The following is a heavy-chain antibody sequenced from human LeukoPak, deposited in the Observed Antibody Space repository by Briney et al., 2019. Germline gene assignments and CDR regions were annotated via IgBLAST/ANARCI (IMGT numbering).Heavy chain of an antibody. CDR1: GGSISSYY. V-gene: IGHV4-59*08. CDR3: ARTYSSGAFDI. Sequence: SVTLSLTCTVSGGSISSYYWSWIRQPPGKELEWIGYFHYSGTTNYNPSLKSRVTISVDTSKNQFSLKLRFVTAADTAVYYCARTYSSGAFDIWGQGTMVTVSS. D-gene: IGHD6-25*01. CDR2: FHYSGTT. J-gene: IGHJ3*02.